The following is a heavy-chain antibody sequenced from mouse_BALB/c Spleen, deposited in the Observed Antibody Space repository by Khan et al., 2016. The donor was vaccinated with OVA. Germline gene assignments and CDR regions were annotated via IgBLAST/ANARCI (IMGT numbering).Heavy chain of an antibody. CDR3: ARVGYAGTMDS. V-gene: IGHV9-3-1*01. CDR1: GYTFTKNG. J-gene: IGHJ4*01. Sequence: QIQLVQSGPELKKPGEPVKISCKASGYTFTKNGMNWAKQAPGKGLKWMGWINTYTGEPTYAADFKGRFAFSLENSASTAYLQISNRKNEDTATYFCARVGYAGTMDSWGQGTSVTVSP. D-gene: IGHD2-14*01. CDR2: INTYTGEP.